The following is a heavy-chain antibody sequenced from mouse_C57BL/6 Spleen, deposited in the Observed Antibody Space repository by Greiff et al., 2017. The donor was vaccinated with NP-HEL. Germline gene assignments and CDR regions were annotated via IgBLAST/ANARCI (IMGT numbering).Heavy chain of an antibody. CDR2: INPNNGGT. Sequence: EVQLQQSGPELVKPGASVKMSCKASGYTFTDYNMHWVKQSHGKSLEWIGYINPNNGGTSYNQKFKGKATLTVNKSSSTAYMELRSLTSEDSAVYYCARSWGYLYYFDYWGQGTTLTVSS. J-gene: IGHJ2*01. CDR1: GYTFTDYN. V-gene: IGHV1-22*01. CDR3: ARSWGYLYYFDY.